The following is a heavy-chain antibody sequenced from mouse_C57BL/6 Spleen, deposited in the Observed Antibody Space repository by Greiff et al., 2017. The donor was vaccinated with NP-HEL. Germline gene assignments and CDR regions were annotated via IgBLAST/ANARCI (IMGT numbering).Heavy chain of an antibody. J-gene: IGHJ4*01. V-gene: IGHV1-52*01. CDR3: ARLGITTYAMDY. CDR1: GYTFTSYW. Sequence: QVQLQQPGAELVRPGSSVKLSCKASGYTFTSYWMHWVKQRPIQGLEWIGNIDPSDSETHYNQKFKDKATLTVDKSSSTAYMQLSSLTSEDSAVYYCARLGITTYAMDYWGQGTSVTVSS. CDR2: IDPSDSET. D-gene: IGHD2-4*01.